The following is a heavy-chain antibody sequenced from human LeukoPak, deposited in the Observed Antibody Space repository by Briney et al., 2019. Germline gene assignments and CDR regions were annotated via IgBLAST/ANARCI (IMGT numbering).Heavy chain of an antibody. CDR3: ARDTWITETGVLFDY. Sequence: ASVKVSCKASGYTFTSYGISWVRQAPGQGLEWMGWISAYNGNTSYAQKLQGRVTMTTDTSTSTAYMELRSLRSDDTAVYYCARDTWITETGVLFDYWGQGTLVTVSS. J-gene: IGHJ4*02. D-gene: IGHD2-8*02. V-gene: IGHV1-18*01. CDR2: ISAYNGNT. CDR1: GYTFTSYG.